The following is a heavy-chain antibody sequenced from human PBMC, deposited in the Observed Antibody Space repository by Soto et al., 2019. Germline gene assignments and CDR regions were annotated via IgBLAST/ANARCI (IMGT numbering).Heavy chain of an antibody. V-gene: IGHV4-39*02. CDR1: GFPIRSSSYY. J-gene: IGHJ6*02. Sequence: SDTLSLTSTGFGFPIRSSSYYWGWIRQPPGKALEWIGSIYYSGSTYYNPSLKSRVTISVDTSKNQFSLKLSSVTAADTAVYYCARDGSSWYFDYYYYYGMDVWGQGTTVTVSS. CDR2: IYYSGST. CDR3: ARDGSSWYFDYYYYYGMDV. D-gene: IGHD6-13*01.